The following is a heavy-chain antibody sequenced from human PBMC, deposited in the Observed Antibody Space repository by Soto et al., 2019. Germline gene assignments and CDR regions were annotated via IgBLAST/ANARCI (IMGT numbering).Heavy chain of an antibody. CDR2: IRYDGRHI. CDR3: ATPPFGESGYYYNGLDV. CDR1: GIIFSSYS. Sequence: GGSLRLSCAASGIIFSSYSMHWVRLAPGKGKEWVAVIRYDGRHISYADSVQSRFTISRDNSDCSLYLQLNSLRGDDTDLYYCATPPFGESGYYYNGLDVWGQGTTVTVSS. D-gene: IGHD2-21*01. J-gene: IGHJ6*02. V-gene: IGHV3-30*14.